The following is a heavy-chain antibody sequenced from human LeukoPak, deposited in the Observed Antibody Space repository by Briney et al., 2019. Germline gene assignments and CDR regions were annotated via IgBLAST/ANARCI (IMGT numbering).Heavy chain of an antibody. CDR1: GYTFTSYA. Sequence: ASVKVSCKASGYTFTSYAMHWVRQAPGQRLEWMGWINAGNGNTKYSQEFQGRVTITRDTSASTAYMELSSLRSEDMAVYYCARDLVTLAARRRMQVYLGYWGQGTLVTVSS. D-gene: IGHD6-6*01. V-gene: IGHV1-3*03. CDR3: ARDLVTLAARRRMQVYLGY. CDR2: INAGNGNT. J-gene: IGHJ4*02.